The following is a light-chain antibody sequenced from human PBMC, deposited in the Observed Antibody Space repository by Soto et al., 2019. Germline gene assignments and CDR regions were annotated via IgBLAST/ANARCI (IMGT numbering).Light chain of an antibody. CDR1: SSDVGGYNY. CDR3: SSYTSIGTRV. CDR2: DVS. J-gene: IGLJ1*01. Sequence: QSALTQPACVSGSPGQSITISCTGTSSDVGGYNYVSWYQQHPGKAPKLMIYDVSNRPSGVSNRFSGSKSGNTASLTISGLEAEDEADYYCSSYTSIGTRVFGTGTKLTVL. V-gene: IGLV2-14*01.